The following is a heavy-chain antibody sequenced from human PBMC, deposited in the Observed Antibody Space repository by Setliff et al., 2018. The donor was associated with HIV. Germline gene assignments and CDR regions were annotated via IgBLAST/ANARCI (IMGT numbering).Heavy chain of an antibody. CDR2: IYSGGST. D-gene: IGHD6-6*01. J-gene: IGHJ6*03. Sequence: GGSLRLSCAASGFTVSSNYMSWVRQAPGKGLEWVSVIYSGGSTHYADSVKGRFTVSRDSSKNTLYLQMHSLRAEDTAVYYCAKDPEYSSSYYFFYMDVWGKGTTVTVSS. V-gene: IGHV3-66*02. CDR3: AKDPEYSSSYYFFYMDV. CDR1: GFTVSSNY.